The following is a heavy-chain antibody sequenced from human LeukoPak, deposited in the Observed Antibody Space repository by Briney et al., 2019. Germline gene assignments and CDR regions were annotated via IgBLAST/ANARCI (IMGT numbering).Heavy chain of an antibody. D-gene: IGHD2-2*01. CDR3: ARHYIVVVPAATFNWFDP. Sequence: SETLSLTCTVSGGSISSYYWSWIRQPPGKGLEWIGYIYYSGSTNYNPSLKSRVTISVDTSKNQFSLNLSSVTAADTAVYYCARHYIVVVPAATFNWFDPWGQGTLVTVSS. CDR2: IYYSGST. V-gene: IGHV4-59*08. J-gene: IGHJ5*02. CDR1: GGSISSYY.